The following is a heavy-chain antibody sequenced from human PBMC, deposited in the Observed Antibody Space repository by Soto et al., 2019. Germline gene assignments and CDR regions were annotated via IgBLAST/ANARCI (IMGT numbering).Heavy chain of an antibody. D-gene: IGHD3-22*01. CDR1: GGSIVSGGYS. V-gene: IGHV4-30-2*01. CDR2: IYHSGST. CDR3: ARGSTYYYDSSGYWFDP. Sequence: PSETLSLTCAVSGGSIVSGGYSFICIRQPPWRGLELIGYIYHSGSTYYTPSLKSRVTISVDRSKNQFSLKLSSVTAADTAVYYCARGSTYYYDSSGYWFDPWGQGTLVTVSS. J-gene: IGHJ5*02.